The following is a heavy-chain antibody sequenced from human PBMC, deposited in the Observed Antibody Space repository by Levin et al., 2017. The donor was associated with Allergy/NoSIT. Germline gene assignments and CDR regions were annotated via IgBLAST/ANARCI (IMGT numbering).Heavy chain of an antibody. CDR1: GFTFSSYA. CDR2: ISSNGGST. D-gene: IGHD6-19*01. CDR3: ARVGSGWYPFDY. Sequence: GASVKVSCAASGFTFSSYAMHWVRQAPGKGLEYVSAISSNGGSTYYANSVKGRFTISRDNSKNTLYLQMGSLRAEDMAVYYCARVGSGWYPFDYWGQGTLVTVSS. J-gene: IGHJ4*02. V-gene: IGHV3-64*01.